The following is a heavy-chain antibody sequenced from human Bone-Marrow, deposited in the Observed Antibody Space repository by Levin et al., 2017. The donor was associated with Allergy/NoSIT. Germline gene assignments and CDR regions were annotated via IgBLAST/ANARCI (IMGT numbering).Heavy chain of an antibody. J-gene: IGHJ4*02. CDR2: ISSSSRYI. CDR3: ARGTNYFDY. Sequence: GESLKISCAASGFTFTSYTMNWVRQAPGKGLEWVSSISSSSRYIYYPDSEKGRFTISRDNAKNSLYLQMNSLRDEDTAVYYCARGTNYFDYWGQGPLVTVS. V-gene: IGHV3-21*01. CDR1: GFTFTSYT.